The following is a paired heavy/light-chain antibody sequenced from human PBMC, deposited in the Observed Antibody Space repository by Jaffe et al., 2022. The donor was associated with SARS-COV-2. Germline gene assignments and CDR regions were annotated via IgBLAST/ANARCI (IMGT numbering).Light chain of an antibody. CDR3: GAWDSSLDVLL. CDR1: SSNVGKSY. Sequence: QSVLTQPPSVSAAPGQWVTISCSGSSSNVGKSYVSWYQQLPGTAPKLLIYENNNRPSGIPDRFSGSKSGTSATLDITGLQTGDEADYYCGAWDSSLDVLLFGGGTKLTVL. V-gene: IGLV1-51*02. CDR2: ENN. J-gene: IGLJ3*02.
Heavy chain of an antibody. Sequence: QLQLQQSGPGLVRPSETLSLTCTVSGGSISSGDYYWAWFRQPPGRGLESIATMNHRGSSYYNRSLQSRVTISVDTSKEQFSLKLRYVTAADTAVYFCARQRGQWLWAFDIWSQGTMVAVSS. V-gene: IGHV4-39*01. D-gene: IGHD6-19*01. CDR2: MNHRGSS. J-gene: IGHJ3*02. CDR1: GGSISSGDYY. CDR3: ARQRGQWLWAFDI.